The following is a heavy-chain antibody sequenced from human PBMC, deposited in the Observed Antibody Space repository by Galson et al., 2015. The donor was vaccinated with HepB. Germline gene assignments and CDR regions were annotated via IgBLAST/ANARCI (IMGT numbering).Heavy chain of an antibody. D-gene: IGHD2-15*01. CDR3: ARGALVVVVDATQNNWFAP. CDR2: ISAYNQNT. J-gene: IGHJ5*02. V-gene: IGHV1-18*01. Sequence: SVKVSCKASGYNFPTYSITWVRQAPGQGLEWMGWISAYNQNTNYAQPLQGRVTMTTDTSTSTAYMELRSLRSDDTAVYYCARGALVVVVDATQNNWFAPWGQGTLITVSS. CDR1: GYNFPTYS.